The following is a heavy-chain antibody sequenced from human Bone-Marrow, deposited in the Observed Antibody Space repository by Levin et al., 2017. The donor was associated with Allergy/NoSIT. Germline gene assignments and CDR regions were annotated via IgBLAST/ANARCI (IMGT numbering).Heavy chain of an antibody. J-gene: IGHJ4*02. CDR2: IHYSGST. V-gene: IGHV4-59*01. Sequence: RSQTLSLTCTVSGGSISSYYWSWIRQPPGKGLEWIGYIHYSGSTNYNPSLNSRVTISVDTSKNQFPLKLTSVTAADTAVYYCSRYDLVAASYFDYWGQGTLVTVSS. CDR3: SRYDLVAASYFDY. CDR1: GGSISSYY. D-gene: IGHD1-26*01.